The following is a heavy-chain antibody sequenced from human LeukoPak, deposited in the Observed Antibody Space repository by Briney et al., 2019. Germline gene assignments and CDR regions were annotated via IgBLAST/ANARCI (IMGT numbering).Heavy chain of an antibody. Sequence: SGPTLVKPTQTLTLTCTFSGFSLSTSGMCVSWIRQPPGKALEWLARIDWDDDKYYSTSLKTRLTISKDTSKNQVVLTMTNMDPVDTATYYCARIRVGYSGYALGPILDYWGQGTLVTVSS. J-gene: IGHJ4*02. V-gene: IGHV2-70*11. CDR1: GFSLSTSGMC. CDR2: IDWDDDK. CDR3: ARIRVGYSGYALGPILDY. D-gene: IGHD5-12*01.